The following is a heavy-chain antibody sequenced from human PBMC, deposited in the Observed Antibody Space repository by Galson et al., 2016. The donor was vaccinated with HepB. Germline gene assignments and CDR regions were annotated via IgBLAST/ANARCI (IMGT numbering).Heavy chain of an antibody. Sequence: QSGAEVKKPGESLRISCKGSGSSFTSSWISWVRQMPGKGLEWMGRIDPSDSYANYSPSFEGHVTISADKSISTAYLQWSTLRASDTAMYYCARLSSYSGSRPLDYWGQGTLVTVSS. J-gene: IGHJ4*02. D-gene: IGHD1-26*01. CDR3: ARLSSYSGSRPLDY. V-gene: IGHV5-10-1*01. CDR2: IDPSDSYA. CDR1: GSSFTSSW.